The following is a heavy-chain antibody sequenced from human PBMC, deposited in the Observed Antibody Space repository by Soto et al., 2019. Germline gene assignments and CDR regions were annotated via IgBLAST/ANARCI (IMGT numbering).Heavy chain of an antibody. D-gene: IGHD2-15*01. CDR3: ARAPCSGGSCYYRDYFDY. V-gene: IGHV3-33*01. J-gene: IGHJ4*02. CDR2: IWYDGSNK. CDR1: GFTFSSYG. Sequence: QVQLVESGGGVVQPGRSLRLSCAASGFTFSSYGMHWVRQAPGKGLEWVAVIWYDGSNKYYADSVKGRFTISRDNSKNTLYPQMNSLRAEDTAVYYCARAPCSGGSCYYRDYFDYWGQGTLVTVSS.